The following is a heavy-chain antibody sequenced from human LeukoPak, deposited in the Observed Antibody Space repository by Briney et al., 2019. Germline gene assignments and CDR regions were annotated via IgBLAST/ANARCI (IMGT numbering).Heavy chain of an antibody. D-gene: IGHD6-6*01. CDR3: AKKEEVVRGFDY. Sequence: GGSLRLSCAASGFTFDSFWMYWVRQAPGKGLECVATIKQDGSAKSYVDSVKGRFTISRDNAHNSLYLQMNSLRAEDTAVYYCAKKEEVVRGFDYWGQGTLVTVSS. CDR1: GFTFDSFW. V-gene: IGHV3-7*03. J-gene: IGHJ4*02. CDR2: IKQDGSAK.